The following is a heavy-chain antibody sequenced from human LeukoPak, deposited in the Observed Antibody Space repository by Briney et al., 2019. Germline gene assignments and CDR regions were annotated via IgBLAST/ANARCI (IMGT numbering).Heavy chain of an antibody. CDR3: AIMGGIVGAILRAGAFDI. D-gene: IGHD1-26*01. Sequence: PGGSLRLSCAASGFTFSSYGMHWVRQAPGKGLEWVAFIRYDGSEKYYADSVKGRFTISRDNSKNTLYLQMNSLRAEDTAVYYCAIMGGIVGAILRAGAFDIWGQGTMVTVSS. CDR1: GFTFSSYG. CDR2: IRYDGSEK. V-gene: IGHV3-30*02. J-gene: IGHJ3*02.